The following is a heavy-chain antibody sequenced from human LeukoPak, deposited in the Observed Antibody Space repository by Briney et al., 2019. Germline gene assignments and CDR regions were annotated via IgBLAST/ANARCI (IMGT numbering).Heavy chain of an antibody. CDR3: ARDCSGGSCPTVEYFQH. J-gene: IGHJ1*01. D-gene: IGHD2-15*01. CDR1: GGTFSSYA. CDR2: IIPIFGTA. Sequence: ASVKVSCKASGGTFSSYAISWVRKAPGQGLEWMGRIIPIFGTANYAQKFQGRVTITTDESTSTAYMELSSLRSEDTAVYYCARDCSGGSCPTVEYFQHWGQGTLVTVSS. V-gene: IGHV1-69*05.